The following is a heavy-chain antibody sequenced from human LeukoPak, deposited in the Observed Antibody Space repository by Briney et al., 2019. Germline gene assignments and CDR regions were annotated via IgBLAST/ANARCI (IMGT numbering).Heavy chain of an antibody. CDR2: NSAYNGHT. Sequence: ASVKVSCKASGYTFNNYSVNWVRQAPGQGLEWIGWNSAYNGHTKHAQKLQGRVTMTTDTSTSTAYMELRSLRSDDTAVYYCARGIGGSGSYLLTFDYWGQATLVTVSS. CDR1: GYTFNNYS. V-gene: IGHV1-18*01. D-gene: IGHD1-26*01. J-gene: IGHJ4*02. CDR3: ARGIGGSGSYLLTFDY.